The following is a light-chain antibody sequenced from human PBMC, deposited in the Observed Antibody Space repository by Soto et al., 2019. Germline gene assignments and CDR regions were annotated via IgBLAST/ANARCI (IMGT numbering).Light chain of an antibody. V-gene: IGKV3-11*01. CDR3: QLRGR. CDR1: QNINNF. CDR2: DAS. Sequence: VLTQSPATLSLSPGDRATLSCRAGQNINNFIAWYQHKPCQAPRLLIYDASNRATGIPGRFSGSGSGTDFTLTITSLESEDFAVYYCQLRGRFGQGTKVDIK. J-gene: IGKJ1*01.